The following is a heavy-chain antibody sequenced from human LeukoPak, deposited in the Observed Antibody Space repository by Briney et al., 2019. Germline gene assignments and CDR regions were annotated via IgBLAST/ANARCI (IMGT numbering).Heavy chain of an antibody. CDR3: ARPPDHRDYGAAFDL. CDR1: GYSINSGYF. V-gene: IGHV4-38-2*01. CDR2: IYHSGTT. D-gene: IGHD4-17*01. J-gene: IGHJ4*02. Sequence: KPSETQSLTCAVSGYSINSGYFWGWIRQPPGKGLEWIGSIYHSGTTYYNPSLKSRVTISADTAKNQFTLRLNSATAADTAVYYCARPPDHRDYGAAFDLWGQGTLVTVSS.